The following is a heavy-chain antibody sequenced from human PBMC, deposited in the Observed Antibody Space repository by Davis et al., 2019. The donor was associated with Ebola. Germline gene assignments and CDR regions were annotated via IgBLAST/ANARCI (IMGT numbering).Heavy chain of an antibody. CDR3: AASAGTVGKFDY. CDR1: GGTFSSYV. Sequence: AASVKVSCKASGGTFSSYVVSWVRQAPGQGLEWMGGIIPIFGTANYAQKFQGRVTITADESTSTAYMELSSLRSEDTAVYYCAASAGTVGKFDYWGQGTLVTVSS. D-gene: IGHD1-14*01. CDR2: IIPIFGTA. J-gene: IGHJ4*01. V-gene: IGHV1-69*13.